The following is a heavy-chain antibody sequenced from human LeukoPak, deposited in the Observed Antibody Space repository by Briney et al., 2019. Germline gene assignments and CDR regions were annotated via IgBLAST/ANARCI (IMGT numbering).Heavy chain of an antibody. Sequence: PSETLSPTCTVSSGSISSNYYYWSWIRQPSGKGLEWIGYIYYSGSTYYNPSLKSRVTISVDTSKNLFSLKLSSVTAADTAVYYCARLCLFRGCFDIWGQGTMVTVSS. CDR2: IYYSGST. D-gene: IGHD5/OR15-5a*01. CDR1: SGSISSNYYY. V-gene: IGHV4-30-4*01. CDR3: ARLCLFRGCFDI. J-gene: IGHJ3*02.